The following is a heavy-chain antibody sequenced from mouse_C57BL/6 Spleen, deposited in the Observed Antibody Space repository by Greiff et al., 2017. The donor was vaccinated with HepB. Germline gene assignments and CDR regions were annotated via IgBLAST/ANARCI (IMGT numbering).Heavy chain of an antibody. J-gene: IGHJ4*01. CDR3: AILDSSGYRYYAMDY. CDR1: GYTFTDYN. D-gene: IGHD3-2*02. CDR2: INPNNGGT. Sequence: VQLKQSGPELVKPGASVKIPCKASGYTFTDYNMDWVKQSHGKSLEWIGDINPNNGGTIYNQKFKGKATLTVDKSSSTAYMELRSLTSEDTAVYYCAILDSSGYRYYAMDYWGQGTSVTVSS. V-gene: IGHV1-18*01.